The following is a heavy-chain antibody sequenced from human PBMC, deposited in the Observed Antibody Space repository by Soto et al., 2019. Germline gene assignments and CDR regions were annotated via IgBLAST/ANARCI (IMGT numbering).Heavy chain of an antibody. CDR3: ARTYYQWEALHYFDF. V-gene: IGHV1-69*01. Sequence: QVQLVQSEAEVKKPGSSVKVSCTASGGTLSRYGFTWVRQAPGQGFQWMGGIIPIFGTTHYEQNFQGRLSITADESTSTVYMELSSLRSDDTAIYFCARTYYQWEALHYFDFWGQGTLVTVSS. D-gene: IGHD1-26*01. J-gene: IGHJ4*02. CDR2: IIPIFGTT. CDR1: GGTLSRYG.